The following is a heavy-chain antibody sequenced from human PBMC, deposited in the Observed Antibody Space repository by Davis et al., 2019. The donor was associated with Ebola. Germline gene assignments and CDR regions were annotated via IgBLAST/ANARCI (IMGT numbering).Heavy chain of an antibody. CDR1: GFTFSSYA. Sequence: GGSLRLSCAASGFTFSSYAMHWVRQDQGKGLEWVAVISYDGSNKYYADSVKFRFTISRDNSKNTLYLQMNSRRAEDTAVYYCARGVRGWWGQGTLVTVSS. D-gene: IGHD3-10*01. CDR3: ARGVRGW. J-gene: IGHJ4*02. V-gene: IGHV3-30-3*01. CDR2: ISYDGSNK.